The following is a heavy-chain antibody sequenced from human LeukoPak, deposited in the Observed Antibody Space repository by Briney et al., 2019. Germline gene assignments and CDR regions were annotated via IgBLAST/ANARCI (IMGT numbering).Heavy chain of an antibody. CDR2: INPNSGGT. V-gene: IGHV1-2*02. Sequence: ASVKVSCKASGYTFTGYYMHWVRQAPGQGLEWMGWINPNSGGTNYAQKFQGRVTLTRDTSISTAYMELRNLISDDTAVYYCTRGVGAGTYRRLDFWGQGTLVTVSS. CDR3: TRGVGAGTYRRLDF. CDR1: GYTFTGYY. D-gene: IGHD1-26*01. J-gene: IGHJ4*02.